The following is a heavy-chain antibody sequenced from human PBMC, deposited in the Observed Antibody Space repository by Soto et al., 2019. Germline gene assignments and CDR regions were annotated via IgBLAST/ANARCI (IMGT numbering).Heavy chain of an antibody. D-gene: IGHD4-4*01. J-gene: IGHJ4*02. V-gene: IGHV3-30-3*01. CDR3: ARETTTARPDY. CDR1: GFTFTGYA. CDR2: ISYDGSNK. Sequence: QVQLVESGGGAVQPGRSLSLSCVACGFTFTGYAMHWVRQAPGKGLEWVAVISYDGSNKYYADSVRGRFTISRDNSKSTVYMQMNSLRAEDTAVYYGARETTTARPDYWGQGTLVTVSS.